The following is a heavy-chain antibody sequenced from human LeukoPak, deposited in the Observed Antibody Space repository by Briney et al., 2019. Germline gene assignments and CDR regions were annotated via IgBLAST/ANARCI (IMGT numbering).Heavy chain of an antibody. Sequence: GGSLRLSCAASGFTFASYSMNWVRQAPGKGLGWGSSISGDSTYIYNAGSVKGRFTISRDNAQASLYLQMISLRADDTAVYYCARVSGRLERQSDLDYWGQGTLVIVSS. CDR3: ARVSGRLERQSDLDY. CDR2: ISGDSTYI. CDR1: GFTFASYS. V-gene: IGHV3-21*01. D-gene: IGHD1-1*01. J-gene: IGHJ4*02.